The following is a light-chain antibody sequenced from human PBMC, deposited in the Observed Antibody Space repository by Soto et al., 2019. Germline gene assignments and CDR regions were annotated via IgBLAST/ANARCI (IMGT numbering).Light chain of an antibody. CDR1: QSVSTS. J-gene: IGKJ1*01. CDR3: QVRDVWPS. V-gene: IGKV3-11*01. Sequence: IVLTQSPVTLALSPGERAVLSCRASQSVSTSLAWYQHKPGQAPRLFIYDAHQRAPGIPARFRGSGSGKDFTLTSSSLEHEDIAVYYCQVRDVWPSFGQGTKVEIK. CDR2: DAH.